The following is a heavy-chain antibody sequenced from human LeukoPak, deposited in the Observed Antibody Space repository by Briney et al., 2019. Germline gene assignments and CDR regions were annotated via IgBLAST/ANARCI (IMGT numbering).Heavy chain of an antibody. CDR2: ISANSLHI. Sequence: PGGSLRLSCAASGFTFSDQSMNWVRQAPGKGLEWVSSISANSLHIFYADSVKGRFTISRDNAKNSLYLQMNNRRVEDTAVYYCVGPDSQFDCWGQGTLVTVSS. CDR3: VGPDSQFDC. CDR1: GFTFSDQS. D-gene: IGHD3-10*01. J-gene: IGHJ4*02. V-gene: IGHV3-21*01.